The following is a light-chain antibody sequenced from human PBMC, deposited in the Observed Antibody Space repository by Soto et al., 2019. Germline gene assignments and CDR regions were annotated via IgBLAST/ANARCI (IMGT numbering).Light chain of an antibody. CDR2: GAS. V-gene: IGKV3-20*01. CDR3: QQYGISPGT. Sequence: EIVLTQSPGTLSLSPGERATLSCRASQSVFSNYLAWYQQKPGLAPRLLIYGASTRATGTPDRFSASGSGTDFTLNISRLEPEDFAVYYCQQYGISPGTFGQGTKVEIK. J-gene: IGKJ1*01. CDR1: QSVFSNY.